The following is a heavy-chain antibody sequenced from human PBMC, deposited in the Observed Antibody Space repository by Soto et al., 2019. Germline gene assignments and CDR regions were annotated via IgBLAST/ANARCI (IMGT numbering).Heavy chain of an antibody. V-gene: IGHV3-48*03. CDR3: ARDSPSVVTRPHAYCTMDV. Sequence: GGSLRLSCAASGFTFSSYEMNWVRQAPGKGLEWVSYISSSGSTIYYADSVKGRFTISRDNAKNSLYLQMNRLRAEDTAVYYGARDSPSVVTRPHAYCTMDVWGQGTTVTVSS. J-gene: IGHJ6*02. D-gene: IGHD2-15*01. CDR1: GFTFSSYE. CDR2: ISSSGSTI.